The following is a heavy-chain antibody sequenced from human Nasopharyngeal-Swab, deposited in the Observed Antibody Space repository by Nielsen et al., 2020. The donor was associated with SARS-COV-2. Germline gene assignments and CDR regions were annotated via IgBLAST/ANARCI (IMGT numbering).Heavy chain of an antibody. CDR1: GYSISSGYY. J-gene: IGHJ4*02. Sequence: SETLSLTCAVSGYSISSGYYWGWIRQPPGKGLEWIGSIYHSGSTYYNPSLKSRVTISVDTSKNQFSLKLSSVTAADTAVYYCARGGLVEMATKEGFDYWGQGTLVTVSS. V-gene: IGHV4-38-2*01. D-gene: IGHD5-24*01. CDR2: IYHSGST. CDR3: ARGGLVEMATKEGFDY.